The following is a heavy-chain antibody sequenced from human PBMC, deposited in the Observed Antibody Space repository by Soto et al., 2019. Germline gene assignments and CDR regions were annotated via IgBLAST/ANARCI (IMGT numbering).Heavy chain of an antibody. J-gene: IGHJ4*02. D-gene: IGHD3-22*01. V-gene: IGHV1-69*13. CDR2: IIPIFGTA. CDR1: GGTFSSYA. Sequence: GASVKVCCKASGGTFSSYAISWVRQAPGQGLEWMGGIIPIFGTANYAQKFQGRVTITADESTSTAYMELSSLRSEDTAVYYCASGNYDSSGYYYVYSFDYWGQGTLVTVSS. CDR3: ASGNYDSSGYYYVYSFDY.